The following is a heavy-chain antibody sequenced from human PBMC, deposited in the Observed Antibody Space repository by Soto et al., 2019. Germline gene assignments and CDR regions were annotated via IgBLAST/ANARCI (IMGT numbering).Heavy chain of an antibody. J-gene: IGHJ4*02. Sequence: GVLRLSCATCGFTFSSYAIVWVRPAAEKGLEWVASISNNGDTAYYADSVKGRFTISRGNSENTLYLQMNGLRADDTALYFCAKSRVFIGAIVTLLDSWGQGTQVTVSS. D-gene: IGHD3-16*02. V-gene: IGHV3-23*01. CDR2: ISNNGDTA. CDR3: AKSRVFIGAIVTLLDS. CDR1: GFTFSSYA.